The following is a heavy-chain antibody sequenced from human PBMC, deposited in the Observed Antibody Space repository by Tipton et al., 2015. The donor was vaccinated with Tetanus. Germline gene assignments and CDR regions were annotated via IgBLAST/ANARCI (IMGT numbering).Heavy chain of an antibody. Sequence: LRLSCTVSGGSFSLYYWNWVRQSPGKGLEWIGEISHSGSSSYSPSLKSRVTISVDTSKNQFSLRLRSVAAADTAVYYCARGWGSSWYYFDYWGQGILVTVSS. CDR1: GGSFSLYY. J-gene: IGHJ4*02. D-gene: IGHD6-13*01. CDR3: ARGWGSSWYYFDY. V-gene: IGHV4-34*01. CDR2: ISHSGSS.